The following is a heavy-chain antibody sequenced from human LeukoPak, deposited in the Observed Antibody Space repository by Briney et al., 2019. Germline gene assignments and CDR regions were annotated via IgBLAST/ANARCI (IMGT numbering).Heavy chain of an antibody. CDR1: VDSLKKYY. D-gene: IGHD1-26*01. J-gene: IGHJ4*02. CDR2: VFYNGNS. Sequence: SETLSLTCTVSVDSLKKYYWSWIRQPPGKGLEWIGYVFYNGNSNYNPSLESRVTMSVDASRYQFSLRLTSVTAADTAVYYCEGIRYSGSYYTDYWGQGTLVTVSS. CDR3: EGIRYSGSYYTDY. V-gene: IGHV4-59*08.